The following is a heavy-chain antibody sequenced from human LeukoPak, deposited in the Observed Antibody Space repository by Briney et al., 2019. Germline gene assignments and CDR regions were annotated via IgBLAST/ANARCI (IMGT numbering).Heavy chain of an antibody. CDR2: IYYSGST. CDR3: ARVMGGSQGGFDY. J-gene: IGHJ4*02. Sequence: PSETLSLTCTVSGGSISSSSAYWSWIRQPPGKGLEWIGYIYYSGSTNYNLSLKSRVTISVDTSKNQFSLKLSSVTAADTAVYYCARVMGGSQGGFDYWGQGTLVTVSS. CDR1: GGSISSSSAY. D-gene: IGHD5-12*01. V-gene: IGHV4-61*01.